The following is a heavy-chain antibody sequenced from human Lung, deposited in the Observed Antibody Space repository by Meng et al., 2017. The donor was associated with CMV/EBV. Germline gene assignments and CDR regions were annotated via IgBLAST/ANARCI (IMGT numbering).Heavy chain of an antibody. D-gene: IGHD2-2*02. CDR2: INPNSGGT. Sequence: ASXXVSXKASGYTFTGYYMHWVRQAPGQGLEWMGWINPNSGGTNYAQKFQGRVTMTRDTSISTAYMELSRLRSDDTAVYYCASGGYCSSTSCYRGWFDPLXQGTLVTVSS. J-gene: IGHJ5*02. CDR3: ASGGYCSSTSCYRGWFDP. V-gene: IGHV1-2*02. CDR1: GYTFTGYY.